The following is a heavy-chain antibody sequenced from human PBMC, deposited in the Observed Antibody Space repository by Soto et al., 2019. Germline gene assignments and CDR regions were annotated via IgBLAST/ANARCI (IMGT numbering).Heavy chain of an antibody. V-gene: IGHV4-39*01. CDR2: VYYGGTS. CDR1: CGSISSGGYY. J-gene: IGHJ6*03. D-gene: IGHD2-15*01. CDR3: AGLGYCSGRSCYEGSHYYYYMAV. Sequence: PSETLSLTCTVSCGSISSGGYYWSWIRQHPGKGLEWIGSVYYGGTSYYNPSLKSRVTISVDTSKNQFSLKLTSVTAADTAVYYCAGLGYCSGRSCYEGSHYYYYMAVWGQGTTVTVSS.